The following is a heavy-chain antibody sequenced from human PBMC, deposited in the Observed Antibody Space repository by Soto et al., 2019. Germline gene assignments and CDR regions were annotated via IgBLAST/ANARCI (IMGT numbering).Heavy chain of an antibody. CDR1: GFTFSTFA. CDR2: ISSDGFTQ. J-gene: IGHJ4*02. CDR3: ARAPTSRFDY. Sequence: QVQLVESGGGVVQPGRSLRLSCAASGFTFSTFAMHWVRWAPGRGLEWVAVISSDGFTQYYADSIRGRFAISRDNSKNTLYLQMNSLRGEDTAVYYCARAPTSRFDYWGQGTLVTVSA. V-gene: IGHV3-30*09.